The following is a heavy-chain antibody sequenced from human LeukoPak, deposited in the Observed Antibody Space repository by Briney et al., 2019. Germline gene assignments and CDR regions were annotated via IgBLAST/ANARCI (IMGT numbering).Heavy chain of an antibody. CDR2: IYSGGST. J-gene: IGHJ4*02. V-gene: IGHV3-66*01. CDR1: GFTVSSNY. CDR3: AKDRRVAYYYGSGSYSPY. D-gene: IGHD3-10*01. Sequence: PGGSLRLSCAASGFTVSSNYMSWVRQAPGKGLEWVSVIYSGGSTYYADSVKGRFTISRDNSKNTLYLQMNSLRAEDTAVYYCAKDRRVAYYYGSGSYSPYWGQGTLVTVSS.